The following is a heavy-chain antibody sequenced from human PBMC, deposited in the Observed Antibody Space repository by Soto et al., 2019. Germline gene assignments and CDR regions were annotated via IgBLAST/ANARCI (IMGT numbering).Heavy chain of an antibody. V-gene: IGHV3-23*01. CDR2: ISGSGGST. CDR3: AKGLRRVGATAPLLWYYYGMDV. Sequence: GGSLRLSCAASGFTFSSYAMSWVRQAPGKGLEWVSAISGSGGSTYYADSVKGRFTISRDNSKNTLYLQMNSLRAEDTAVYYCAKGLRRVGATAPLLWYYYGMDVWGQGTTVTVSS. D-gene: IGHD1-26*01. CDR1: GFTFSSYA. J-gene: IGHJ6*02.